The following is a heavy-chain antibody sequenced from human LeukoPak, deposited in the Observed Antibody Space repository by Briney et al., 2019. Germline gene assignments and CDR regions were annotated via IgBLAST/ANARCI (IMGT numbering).Heavy chain of an antibody. CDR3: ARGLRLRRVPAARGDYYFDY. D-gene: IGHD2-2*01. CDR2: MNPNSGNT. CDR1: GYTFTSYD. J-gene: IGHJ4*02. Sequence: ASVKVSCKASGYTFTSYDINWVRQATGQGLEWMGWMNPNSGNTGYAQKFQGRVTMTRNTSISTAYMELSSLRSEDAAVYYCARGLRLRRVPAARGDYYFDYWGQGTLVTVPS. V-gene: IGHV1-8*01.